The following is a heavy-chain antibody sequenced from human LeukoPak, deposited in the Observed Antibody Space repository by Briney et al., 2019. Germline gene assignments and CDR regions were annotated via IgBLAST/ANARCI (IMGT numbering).Heavy chain of an antibody. CDR1: GYTFSNSW. V-gene: IGHV5-51*01. J-gene: IGHJ4*02. Sequence: GESRKISCRASGYTFSNSWIGWVRQMPGKRLEGRGVLYPRDCTPKYSPSFQGQVTISVDTSINTAYLQWSSREASDTAVYYCARLASLGDTLYFDYWGQGTQVTVSS. CDR3: ARLASLGDTLYFDY. CDR2: LYPRDCTP.